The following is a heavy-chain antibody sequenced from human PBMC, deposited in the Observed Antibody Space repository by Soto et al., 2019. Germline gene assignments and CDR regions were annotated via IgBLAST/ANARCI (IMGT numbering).Heavy chain of an antibody. CDR1: GGSISSYY. CDR2: IYYSGST. Sequence: PSETLSLTCTVSGGSISSYYWSWIRQPPGKGLEWIGYIYYSGSTNYNPSLKSRVTISVDTSKNQFSLKLSSVTAADTAVYYCATYPRVLGWFDPWGQGTLVTVSS. V-gene: IGHV4-59*01. D-gene: IGHD3-3*02. J-gene: IGHJ5*02. CDR3: ATYPRVLGWFDP.